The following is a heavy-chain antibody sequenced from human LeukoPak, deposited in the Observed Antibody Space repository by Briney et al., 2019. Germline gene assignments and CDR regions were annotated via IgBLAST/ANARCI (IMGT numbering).Heavy chain of an antibody. CDR2: INHSGST. D-gene: IGHD6-13*01. Sequence: PSETLSLTCAVYGGSFSGYYWSWIRQPPGKGLEWIGEINHSGSTNYNPSLKSRVTISVDTSKNQFSLKLSSVTAADTAVYYCARDRQQLVLPIRLREVKRYNWFDPWGQGTLVTVSS. CDR3: ARDRQQLVLPIRLREVKRYNWFDP. V-gene: IGHV4-34*01. CDR1: GGSFSGYY. J-gene: IGHJ5*02.